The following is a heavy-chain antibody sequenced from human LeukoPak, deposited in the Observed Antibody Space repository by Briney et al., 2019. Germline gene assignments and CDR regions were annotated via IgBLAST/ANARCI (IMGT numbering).Heavy chain of an antibody. V-gene: IGHV4-39*07. CDR2: IYYSGST. D-gene: IGHD3-10*01. Sequence: SETLSLTCTVSGGSISSSSYYWGWIRQPPGKGLEWIGSIYYSGSTYYNPSLKSRVTISVDTSKNQFSLKLSSVTAADTAVYYCARASITMARGVGYWGQGTLVTVSS. CDR3: ARASITMARGVGY. J-gene: IGHJ4*02. CDR1: GGSISSSSYY.